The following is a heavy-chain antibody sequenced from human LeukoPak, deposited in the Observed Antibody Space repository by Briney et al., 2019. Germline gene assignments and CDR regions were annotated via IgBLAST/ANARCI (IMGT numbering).Heavy chain of an antibody. V-gene: IGHV3-23*01. CDR2: ISGSGGST. J-gene: IGHJ4*02. CDR3: AKVSPDYYDSSGYYYGIDY. CDR1: GFTFSSYA. D-gene: IGHD3-22*01. Sequence: GGSLRLSFAASGFTFSSYAMSWVRQAPGKGLEWVSAISGSGGSTYYADSVKGRFTISRDNSKNTLYLQMNSLRAEDTAVYYCAKVSPDYYDSSGYYYGIDYWGQGTLVTVSS.